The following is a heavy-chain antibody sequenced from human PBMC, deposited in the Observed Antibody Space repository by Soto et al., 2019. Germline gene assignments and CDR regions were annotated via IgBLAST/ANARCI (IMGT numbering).Heavy chain of an antibody. J-gene: IGHJ2*01. CDR3: VRDPSRGNEWARYVDL. CDR1: GFSLYNYA. Sequence: EVQLVESGGGLVQPGGSLRLSCAASGFSLYNYAMDWVRQAPGQGLEWVSYISLSSANIHYADSVRGRFTVSRDNAKNALYRQMNSLRAEDTAVYYWVRDPSRGNEWARYVDLWGRGTLVTVSS. D-gene: IGHD1-1*01. V-gene: IGHV3-48*01. CDR2: ISLSSANI.